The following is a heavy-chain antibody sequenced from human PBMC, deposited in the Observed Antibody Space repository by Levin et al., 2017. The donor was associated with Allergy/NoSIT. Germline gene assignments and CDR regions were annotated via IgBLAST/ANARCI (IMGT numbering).Heavy chain of an antibody. CDR1: GGPISSFF. Sequence: SQTLPLTCSVSGGPISSFFWSWVRQAPGKGLEWIGSIYYSGSEDYNPSLKSRLSMSVDRSRRQFSLTLRSVTAADTAVYYCARNGGNWHDVDYHYGMDIWGQGTTVIVS. CDR2: IYYSGSE. J-gene: IGHJ6*02. D-gene: IGHD1-20*01. V-gene: IGHV4-59*01. CDR3: ARNGGNWHDVDYHYGMDI.